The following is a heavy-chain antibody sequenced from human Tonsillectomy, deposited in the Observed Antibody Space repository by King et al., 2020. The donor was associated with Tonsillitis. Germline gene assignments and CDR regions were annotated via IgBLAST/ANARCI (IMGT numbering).Heavy chain of an antibody. CDR1: GFTLSSNW. V-gene: IGHV3-74*03. CDR2: VNSDEGTI. D-gene: IGHD3-10*01. CDR3: ARSNQYGSGIYGFDI. Sequence: VQLVESGGGVVQPGGSLKLSCAASGFTLSSNWMHWVRQAPGEGLVWVSRVNSDEGTITYADSVRGRFTISSDNARNTLYLQMNSLRDEDTAMYYCARSNQYGSGIYGFDIWGLGTKVSVSS. J-gene: IGHJ3*02.